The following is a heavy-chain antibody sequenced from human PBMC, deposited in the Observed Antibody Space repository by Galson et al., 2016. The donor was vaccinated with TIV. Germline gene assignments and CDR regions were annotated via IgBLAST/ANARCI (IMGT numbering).Heavy chain of an antibody. CDR1: GGSLSSYY. J-gene: IGHJ4*02. D-gene: IGHD3-16*02. CDR2: IYSSGNT. CDR3: AQFGAVIGTFDI. V-gene: IGHV4-4*07. Sequence: SETLSLTCTVSGGSLSSYYWSWIRQPAGKGLEWIGRIYSSGNTNYNPSLKRRVTMSVDTSKNHFPLILSSVTAADTAVYYCAQFGAVIGTFDILGQGILVTVSS.